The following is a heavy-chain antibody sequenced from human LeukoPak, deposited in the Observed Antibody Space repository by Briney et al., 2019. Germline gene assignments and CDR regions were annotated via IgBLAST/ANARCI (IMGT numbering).Heavy chain of an antibody. D-gene: IGHD2-15*01. V-gene: IGHV4-31*03. Sequence: SQTLSLTCTVSGGSISSGDYYWSWIRQHPGKGLEWIGYIYYSGSTYYNPSLKSRVTISVDTSKNQFSLKLSSVTAADTAVYYCARERIPGAFDIWGQGTMVTVSS. J-gene: IGHJ3*02. CDR3: ARERIPGAFDI. CDR2: IYYSGST. CDR1: GGSISSGDYY.